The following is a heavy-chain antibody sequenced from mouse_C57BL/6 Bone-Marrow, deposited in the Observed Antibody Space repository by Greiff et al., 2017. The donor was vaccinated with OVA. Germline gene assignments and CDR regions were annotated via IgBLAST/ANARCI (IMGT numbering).Heavy chain of an antibody. V-gene: IGHV1-4*01. CDR2: INPSSGYT. CDR1: GYTFTSYS. D-gene: IGHD1-1*02. J-gene: IGHJ1*03. Sequence: VMLEESGAELARPGASVKMSCTASGYTFTSYSMHWVKQRPGQGLEWIGYINPSSGYTTYNQKFQDKATLTADKSSNTAYMQLSSLTSEDSAVYYCARRKGGKNWYFDVWGTGTTVTVSS. CDR3: ARRKGGKNWYFDV.